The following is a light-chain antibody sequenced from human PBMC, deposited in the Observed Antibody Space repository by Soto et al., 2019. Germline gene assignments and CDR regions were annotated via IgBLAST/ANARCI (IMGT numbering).Light chain of an antibody. J-gene: IGLJ2*01. CDR2: EDN. CDR3: QSYDRNTVV. V-gene: IGLV6-57*03. Sequence: NFMLTQPHSVSESPGKTVIISCTRSSGGFPSNSVQWYQQRPGSAPTTIISEDNQRPSGVPDRFSGSTDGSSNSASLIISGLQTEDEADYYCQSYDRNTVVFGGGTKLPVL. CDR1: SGGFPSNS.